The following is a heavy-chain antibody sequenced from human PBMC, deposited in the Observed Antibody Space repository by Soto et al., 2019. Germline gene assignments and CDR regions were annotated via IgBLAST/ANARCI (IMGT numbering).Heavy chain of an antibody. J-gene: IGHJ4*02. V-gene: IGHV4-59*01. CDR1: GGSISSYY. CDR3: ARRYSSGWYSSFDY. D-gene: IGHD6-19*01. CDR2: IYYSGST. Sequence: ASETLSLTCTVSGGSISSYYWSWIRQPPGKGLEWIGYIYYSGSTNYNPSLKSRVTISVDTSKNQFSLKLSSVTAADTAVYYCARRYSSGWYSSFDYWGQGTLVTVSS.